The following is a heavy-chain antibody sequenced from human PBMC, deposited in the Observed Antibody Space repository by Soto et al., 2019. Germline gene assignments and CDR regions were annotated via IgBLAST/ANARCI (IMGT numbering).Heavy chain of an antibody. V-gene: IGHV4-34*01. J-gene: IGHJ4*02. D-gene: IGHD3-10*01. CDR3: ARGRPYGSGSYYKSSDY. CDR2: INHSGST. CDR1: GGSFSGYY. Sequence: SETLSLTCAVYGGSFSGYYWSWIRQPPGKGLEWIGEINHSGSTNYNPSLKSRVTISVDTSKNQFSLKLSSVTAADTAVYYCARGRPYGSGSYYKSSDYWGQGTLVTVSS.